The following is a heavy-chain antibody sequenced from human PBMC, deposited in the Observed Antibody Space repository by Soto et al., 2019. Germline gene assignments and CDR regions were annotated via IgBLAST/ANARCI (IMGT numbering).Heavy chain of an antibody. CDR2: ISYDESNK. CDR3: AREEYYDGSALGS. D-gene: IGHD3-22*01. J-gene: IGHJ5*02. Sequence: QVQLVEAGGGVVQPGRSLRLSCAASGFTFSSYAMHWVRQAPGKGLEWVALISYDESNKYYADSVKGRFTISRDNSKNTLYLQMNSLRAGDTAVYYCAREEYYDGSALGSWGQGPLVTVSS. CDR1: GFTFSSYA. V-gene: IGHV3-30-3*01.